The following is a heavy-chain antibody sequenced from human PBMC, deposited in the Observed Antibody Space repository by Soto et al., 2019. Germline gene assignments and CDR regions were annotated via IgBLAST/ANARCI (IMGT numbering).Heavy chain of an antibody. D-gene: IGHD2-2*01. CDR3: ARLIHCKTTSCYFDY. V-gene: IGHV4-39*01. J-gene: IGHJ4*02. Sequence: QLQLQESGPGLVKPSETLSLTCTVSGGSISSSSYYWAWVRQPPGKGLEWIGSVYYSGTTYYNPSLKSRVPISGDTSKTQFSLKLSSVTAADTAVFYCARLIHCKTTSCYFDYWGQGTLVTVSS. CDR2: VYYSGTT. CDR1: GGSISSSSYY.